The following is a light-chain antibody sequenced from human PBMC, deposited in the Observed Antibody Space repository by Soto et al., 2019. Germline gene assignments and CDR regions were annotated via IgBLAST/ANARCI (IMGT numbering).Light chain of an antibody. CDR2: GAS. CDR3: QLYGTSPLMYT. V-gene: IGKV3-20*01. Sequence: EVVLTQSPGTLSLSPGERATLSCRASQSVTSSYLAWYQQKPGQAPRLLIYGASSRATGVPDRFSGSGSGTDFTLTITRLEPEDFAVYYCQLYGTSPLMYTFGQGTKLGVK. J-gene: IGKJ2*01. CDR1: QSVTSSY.